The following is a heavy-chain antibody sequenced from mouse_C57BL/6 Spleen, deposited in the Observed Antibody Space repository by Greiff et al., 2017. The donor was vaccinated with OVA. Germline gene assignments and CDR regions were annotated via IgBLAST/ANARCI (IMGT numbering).Heavy chain of an antibody. CDR2: ISDGGSYT. Sequence: EVMLVESGGGLVKPGGSLKLSCAASGFTFSSYAMSWVRQTPEKRLEWVATISDGGSYTYYPDNVKGRFTISRDNAKNNLYLQMSHLKSEDTAMYYCARRTLGYFDVWGTGTTVTVSS. V-gene: IGHV5-4*03. CDR3: ARRTLGYFDV. J-gene: IGHJ1*03. CDR1: GFTFSSYA.